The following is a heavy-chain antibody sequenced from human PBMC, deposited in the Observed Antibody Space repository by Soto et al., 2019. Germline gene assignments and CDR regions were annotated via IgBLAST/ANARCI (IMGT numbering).Heavy chain of an antibody. CDR1: GGSISSGDYY. D-gene: IGHD1-26*01. V-gene: IGHV4-30-4*01. J-gene: IGHJ6*02. CDR3: AREGVGVTGYYYYGMDV. Sequence: SETLSLTCTVSGGSISSGDYYWSWIRQPPGKGLEWIGYIYYSGSTYYNPSLKSRVTISVDTSKNQFSLKLSSVTAADTAVYYCAREGVGVTGYYYYGMDVWGQGTTVTVSS. CDR2: IYYSGST.